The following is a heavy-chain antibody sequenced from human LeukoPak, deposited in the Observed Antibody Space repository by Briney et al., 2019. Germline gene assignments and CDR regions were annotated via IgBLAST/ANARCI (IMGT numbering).Heavy chain of an antibody. CDR1: GGTFSSYA. D-gene: IGHD5-18*01. V-gene: IGHV1-69*04. Sequence: SVKVSCKASGGTFSSYAISWVRQAPGQGLEWMGRVIPILGIANYAQKFQGRVTITADKSTSTAYMELSSLRSEDTAVYYCARGYSYGKPQVLTPWGQGTLVTVSS. CDR3: ARGYSYGKPQVLTP. J-gene: IGHJ5*02. CDR2: VIPILGIA.